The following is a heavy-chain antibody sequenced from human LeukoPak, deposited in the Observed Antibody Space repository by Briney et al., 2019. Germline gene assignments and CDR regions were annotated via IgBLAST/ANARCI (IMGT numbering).Heavy chain of an antibody. CDR2: MYHTGTI. J-gene: IGHJ4*02. V-gene: IGHV4-38-2*01. CDR1: GYSIGSGFY. CDR3: ATGRYSGSVDY. D-gene: IGHD1-26*01. Sequence: SETLSLTCAVSGYSIGSGFYCGWVRRPPGKGLDWIGNMYHTGTIYYNPSLRSRLTISEDTSKSHFSLTVDSVTAADTAVYYCATGRYSGSVDYWGQGILVTVSS.